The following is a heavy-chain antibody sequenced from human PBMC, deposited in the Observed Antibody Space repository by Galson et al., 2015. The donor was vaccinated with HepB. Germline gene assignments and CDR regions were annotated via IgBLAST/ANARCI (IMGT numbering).Heavy chain of an antibody. CDR1: FSTYS. CDR2: ISSGSSTV. CDR3: ARMSDSGGFYLPSYYHYGMDV. Sequence: FSTYSMNWVRQAPGKGLEWVSFISSGSSTVHSADSVKGRFTISRDNARNSVYLQLNSLRDEDTAVYYCARMSDSGGFYLPSYYHYGMDVWGQGTTVTVSS. J-gene: IGHJ6*02. D-gene: IGHD6-19*01. V-gene: IGHV3-48*02.